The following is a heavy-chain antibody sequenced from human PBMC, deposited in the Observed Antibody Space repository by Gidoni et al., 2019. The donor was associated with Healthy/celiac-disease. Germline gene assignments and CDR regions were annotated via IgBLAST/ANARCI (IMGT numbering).Heavy chain of an antibody. CDR1: GFPFSDYY. V-gene: IGHV3-11*05. Sequence: QVQLVESGGGLVKPGGSLRLSCAASGFPFSDYYMSWIRQAPGKGLEWVSYISSSSSYTNYADSVKGRFTISRDNAKNSLYLQMNSLRAEDTAVYYCAVGSRYPVGAPNYWGQGTLVTVSS. D-gene: IGHD1-26*01. CDR2: ISSSSSYT. J-gene: IGHJ4*02. CDR3: AVGSRYPVGAPNY.